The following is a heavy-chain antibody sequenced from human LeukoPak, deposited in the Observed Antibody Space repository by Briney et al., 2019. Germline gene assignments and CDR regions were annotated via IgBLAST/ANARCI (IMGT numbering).Heavy chain of an antibody. D-gene: IGHD6-19*01. Sequence: GGSLRLSCTASGFTSGDYAMSWVRQAPGKGLEWVGFIRSKGYGGTTEYVASVKGRFTISRDDSKSIAYLQMNSPKTEDTAVYYCTRLSLGGWYPSYWGQGTLVTVSS. CDR1: GFTSGDYA. J-gene: IGHJ4*02. CDR3: TRLSLGGWYPSY. V-gene: IGHV3-49*04. CDR2: IRSKGYGGTT.